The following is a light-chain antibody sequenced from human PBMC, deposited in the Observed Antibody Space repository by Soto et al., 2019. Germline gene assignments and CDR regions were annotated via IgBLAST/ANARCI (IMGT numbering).Light chain of an antibody. CDR3: QHYSRTLPWT. CDR1: QSVSNNY. V-gene: IGKV3-20*01. CDR2: GAS. J-gene: IGKJ1*01. Sequence: EIVLTQSPGTLSLSPGERATLSCGASQSVSNNYLAWYQQKPGQAPRLLIYGASNRATGIPDRFSGSGSGTDFTLTISRLEPEDVAVYYCQHYSRTLPWTFGQGTKVDIK.